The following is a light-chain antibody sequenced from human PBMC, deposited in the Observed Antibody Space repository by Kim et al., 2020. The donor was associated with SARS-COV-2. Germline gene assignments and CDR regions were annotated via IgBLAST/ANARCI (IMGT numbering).Light chain of an antibody. CDR2: DAS. Sequence: LSTGERDPLTCRASQTVRSSSLAWYQHKPGQAPKLLIYDASSRATGIPDRFSGSGSGTDFTLTISRLEPEDFAVYYCQQYGSSPRTFGQGTKLEI. CDR3: QQYGSSPRT. CDR1: QTVRSSS. V-gene: IGKV3-20*01. J-gene: IGKJ2*01.